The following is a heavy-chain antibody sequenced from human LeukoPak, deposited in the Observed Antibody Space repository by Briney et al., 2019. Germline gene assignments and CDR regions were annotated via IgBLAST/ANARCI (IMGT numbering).Heavy chain of an antibody. CDR2: INSDGSST. Sequence: GRSLRLSCAASGFTFSSYWMPWVRQAPGKGLVWVSRINSDGSSTSYADSVKGRFTISRDNAENTLYLQMNSLRAEDTAVYYCARAIAVAGRYYFDYWGQGTLVTVSS. CDR3: ARAIAVAGRYYFDY. CDR1: GFTFSSYW. D-gene: IGHD6-19*01. J-gene: IGHJ4*02. V-gene: IGHV3-74*01.